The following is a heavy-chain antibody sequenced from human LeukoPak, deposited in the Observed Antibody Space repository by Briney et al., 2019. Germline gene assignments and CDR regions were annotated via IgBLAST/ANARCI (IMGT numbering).Heavy chain of an antibody. CDR1: GFTFSSYA. CDR2: ISGSGGST. D-gene: IGHD4-17*01. Sequence: GGSLRLSCAASGFTFSSYAMSWVRQAPGKGLEWVSAISGSGGSTYYADSVKGRFTISRDNSKNTLYLQMNSLRAEDTAVYYCAKGSYGDYVENIDYWGQGTLVTVSS. V-gene: IGHV3-23*01. CDR3: AKGSYGDYVENIDY. J-gene: IGHJ4*02.